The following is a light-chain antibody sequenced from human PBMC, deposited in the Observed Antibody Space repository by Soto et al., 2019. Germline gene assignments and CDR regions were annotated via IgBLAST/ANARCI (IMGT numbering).Light chain of an antibody. J-gene: IGKJ1*01. CDR2: GVS. CDR3: QHYKMYSPWT. V-gene: IGKV3-15*01. Sequence: VRTQSPATLSLSPGERATVSCRASHSVSSNLAWYQQKPGQAPRLLIYGVSSRATGIPVRFSGSGSGTEFTLTISSLQPDDFATYYCQHYKMYSPWTFGQGTKVDIK. CDR1: HSVSSN.